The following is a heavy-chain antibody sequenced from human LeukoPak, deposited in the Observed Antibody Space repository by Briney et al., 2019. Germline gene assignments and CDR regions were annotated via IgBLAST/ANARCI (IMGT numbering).Heavy chain of an antibody. V-gene: IGHV1-18*01. CDR3: ARAKRYYYDSSGSQSFYFDY. J-gene: IGHJ4*02. CDR1: GYTFTSYG. CDR2: ISAYNGDT. D-gene: IGHD3-22*01. Sequence: ASVKVSCKASGYTFTSYGISWVRQAPGQGLEWMGWISAYNGDTNYAQKLQGRVTMTTDTSTSTAYMELRSLRSDDTAVYYCARAKRYYYDSSGSQSFYFDYWGQGTLVTVSS.